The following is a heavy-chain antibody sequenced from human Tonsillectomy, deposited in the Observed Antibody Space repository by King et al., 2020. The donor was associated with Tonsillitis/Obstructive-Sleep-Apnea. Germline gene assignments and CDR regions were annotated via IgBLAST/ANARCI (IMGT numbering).Heavy chain of an antibody. CDR1: GYGFPSYW. D-gene: IGHD2-15*01. CDR2: IYPGDSDT. J-gene: IGHJ4*02. V-gene: IGHV5-51*01. Sequence: FQLVQSGAEVKKPGESLRISCKGFGYGFPSYWIAWVRQMPGRGLEWMGIIYPGDSDTRYSPSFQGQVTISADKSIRTAYLQGNNLKTSDTAIYYCARPTGDCSGGNCYSDYWGQGTLVTVSS. CDR3: ARPTGDCSGGNCYSDY.